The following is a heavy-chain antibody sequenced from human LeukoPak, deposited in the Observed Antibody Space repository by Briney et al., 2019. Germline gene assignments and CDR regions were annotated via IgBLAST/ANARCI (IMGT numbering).Heavy chain of an antibody. CDR3: AKDKEAFGEFDNYYFDY. V-gene: IGHV3-9*01. CDR2: ISWNRGSI. CDR1: GFTFDDYA. J-gene: IGHJ4*02. D-gene: IGHD3-10*01. Sequence: PGRSLRLSCAASGFTFDDYAMHWVRQAPGKGLEWVSGISWNRGSIGYADSVKRRFTISRDNAKNSLYLQMNSLRAEDTALYYCAKDKEAFGEFDNYYFDYWGQGTLVTVSS.